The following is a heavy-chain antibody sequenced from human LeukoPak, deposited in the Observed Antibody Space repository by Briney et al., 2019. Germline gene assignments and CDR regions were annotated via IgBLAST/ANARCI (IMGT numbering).Heavy chain of an antibody. J-gene: IGHJ4*02. Sequence: PGGSLRLSCTASGFTFGDYAMSWFRQAPGKGLEWVGFIRSKAYGGTTEYAASVKGRFTISRDDSKSIAYLQMNSLKTEDTAVYYCTRVRHYYGSGSYRHWGQGTLVTVSS. D-gene: IGHD3-10*01. CDR1: GFTFGDYA. CDR2: IRSKAYGGTT. V-gene: IGHV3-49*03. CDR3: TRVRHYYGSGSYRH.